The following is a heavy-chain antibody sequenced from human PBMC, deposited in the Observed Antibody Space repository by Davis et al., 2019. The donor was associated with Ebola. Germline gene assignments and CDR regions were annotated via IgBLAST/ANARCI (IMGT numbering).Heavy chain of an antibody. J-gene: IGHJ4*02. V-gene: IGHV3-11*04. CDR1: GFTFSDYY. CDR3: ARDVPFDS. Sequence: PGGSLRLSCEASGFTFSDYYMSWIRQAPGKGLEWVSFISHSGTTISYADSVRGRFTISRDSANTSVHLQMDSLRVEDTAVYFCARDVPFDSWSQGTLVTVSS. CDR2: ISHSGTTI.